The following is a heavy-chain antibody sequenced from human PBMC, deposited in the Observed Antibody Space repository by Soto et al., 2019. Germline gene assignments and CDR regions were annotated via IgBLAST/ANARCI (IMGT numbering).Heavy chain of an antibody. Sequence: VASVKVSCKASGYTFTSYAIHWVRQAPGQRLEWMGWINAGNGNTKYSQKFQGRVTITRDTSASTAYMELSSLRSEETAVYYCARDQFSGGSYPYYYGMAVWGQGTTVTV. CDR2: INAGNGNT. D-gene: IGHD1-26*01. V-gene: IGHV1-3*01. J-gene: IGHJ6*02. CDR3: ARDQFSGGSYPYYYGMAV. CDR1: GYTFTSYA.